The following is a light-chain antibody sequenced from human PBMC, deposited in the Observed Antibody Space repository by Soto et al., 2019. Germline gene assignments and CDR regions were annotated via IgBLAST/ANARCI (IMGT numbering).Light chain of an antibody. V-gene: IGKV1-9*01. CDR3: QHLNDYRYT. CDR2: AAS. CDR1: QAISSS. Sequence: DIQLTQSPSFLSASVGDRVTITCRASQAISSSLAWYQHNPGKAPKLLIYAASTLQNVVPSSISGSGSGTEFTLTISSLQPEDFATYYCQHLNDYRYTFGQGTKVEIK. J-gene: IGKJ2*01.